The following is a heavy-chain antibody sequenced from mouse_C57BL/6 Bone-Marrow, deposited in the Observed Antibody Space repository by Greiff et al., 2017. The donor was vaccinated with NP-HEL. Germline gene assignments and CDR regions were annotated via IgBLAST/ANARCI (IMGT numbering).Heavy chain of an antibody. CDR2: IDPETGGT. V-gene: IGHV1-15*01. D-gene: IGHD1-1*01. Sequence: QVQLQQSGAELVRPGASVTLSCKASGYTFTDYEMHWVKQTPVHGLEWIGAIDPETGGTAYNQKFKGKAILTADKSSSTAYMELRSLTSEDSAVYYCARDYYGTSTRRYFDVWGTGTTVTVSS. CDR3: ARDYYGTSTRRYFDV. J-gene: IGHJ1*03. CDR1: GYTFTDYE.